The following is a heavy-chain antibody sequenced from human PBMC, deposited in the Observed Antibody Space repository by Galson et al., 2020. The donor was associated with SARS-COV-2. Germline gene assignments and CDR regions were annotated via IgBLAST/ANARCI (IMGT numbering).Heavy chain of an antibody. Sequence: TGGSLRLSCAASGFTFSSYPMHWVRQAPGKGLEWVAVISFDGGNKYYGDSVKGRFTISRDNSKNTLYLQLNSLRPEDTAMYYCAKGVERGYSYGANYGMDVWGQGTTVTVSS. CDR1: GFTFSSYP. CDR2: ISFDGGNK. J-gene: IGHJ6*02. D-gene: IGHD5-18*01. CDR3: AKGVERGYSYGANYGMDV. V-gene: IGHV3-30-3*01.